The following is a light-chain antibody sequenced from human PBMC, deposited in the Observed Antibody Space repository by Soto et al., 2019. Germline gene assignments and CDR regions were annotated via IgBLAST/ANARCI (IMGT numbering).Light chain of an antibody. V-gene: IGKV3-20*01. CDR1: QSVNSGY. Sequence: EIVLTQSPGTLSLSPGERATLSCRARQSVNSGYLAWYQQKPGQAPRLLIYGASSRATGIPDRFSGSGSGTDFTLTISRLEPEDFAVYYCQQYDSSSWTFGQGTKVEIK. CDR2: GAS. J-gene: IGKJ1*01. CDR3: QQYDSSSWT.